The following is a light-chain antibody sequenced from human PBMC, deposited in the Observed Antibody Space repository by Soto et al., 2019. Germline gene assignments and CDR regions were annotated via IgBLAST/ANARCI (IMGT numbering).Light chain of an antibody. Sequence: QSVLTQPPSASGTPGQRVTISCSGSSSNIGSNYVYWYQQLPGTAPKLLIYATNRRPSGVPDRFSGSKSGTSASLAISGLQSEDEADYYCAGWDDSLKGWVFGGGTKLTVL. CDR2: ATN. J-gene: IGLJ3*02. CDR1: SSNIGSNY. CDR3: AGWDDSLKGWV. V-gene: IGLV1-44*01.